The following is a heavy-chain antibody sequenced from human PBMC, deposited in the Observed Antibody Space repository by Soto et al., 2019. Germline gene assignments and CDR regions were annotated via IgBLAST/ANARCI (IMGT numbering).Heavy chain of an antibody. J-gene: IGHJ5*02. CDR2: IDPSNSFT. Sequence: PGESLKISCKVSGSTFTSYWLTCVRQIPGKGLEWVVRIDPSNSFTDYNPSFEGHVTLSADMSVSTDYLQWSGVKASDTALYYCAILTRSGPISFEAWAQGTALTLSS. D-gene: IGHD2-15*01. CDR3: AILTRSGPISFEA. CDR1: GSTFTSYW. V-gene: IGHV5-10-1*01.